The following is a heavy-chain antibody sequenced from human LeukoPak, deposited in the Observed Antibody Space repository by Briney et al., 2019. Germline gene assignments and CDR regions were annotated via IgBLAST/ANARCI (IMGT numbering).Heavy chain of an antibody. CDR2: ISAYNGNT. J-gene: IGHJ4*02. Sequence: GASVKVPCKASGYTFTSYGISWVRQAPGQGLEWMGWISAYNGNTNYAQKLQGRVTMTTDTSTSTAYMELRSLRSDDTAVYYCARGVTVTKYYYDSSGYYYGGELDYWGQGTLVTVSS. D-gene: IGHD3-22*01. CDR1: GYTFTSYG. V-gene: IGHV1-18*01. CDR3: ARGVTVTKYYYDSSGYYYGGELDY.